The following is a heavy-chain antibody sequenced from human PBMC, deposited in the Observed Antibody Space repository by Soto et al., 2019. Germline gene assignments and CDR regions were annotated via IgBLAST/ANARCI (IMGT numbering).Heavy chain of an antibody. CDR1: GGSINSYW. Sequence: ASETLSLPCSASGGSINSYWWSWIRQPAGKGLEWIGRVYSRGTTDYNPSLNSRATLSVETSKNQFSLKLSSVTAADTAVYYCARDIGSYAYGEGYWCQGSQVTVSS. D-gene: IGHD3-10*01. J-gene: IGHJ4*02. CDR2: VYSRGTT. CDR3: ARDIGSYAYGEGY. V-gene: IGHV4-4*07.